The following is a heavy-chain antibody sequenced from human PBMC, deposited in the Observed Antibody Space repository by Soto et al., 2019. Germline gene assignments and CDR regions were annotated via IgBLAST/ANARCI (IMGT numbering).Heavy chain of an antibody. CDR3: VRARYFTNSSGYTSCFHF. V-gene: IGHV3-72*01. CDR2: SRDKPSGYTT. J-gene: IGHJ4*02. D-gene: IGHD3-22*01. CDR1: GFTLSDHY. Sequence: EVPLVESGGGLVQPGGSLRLSCAASGFTLSDHYIDWVRQAPGRGLEWVGRSRDKPSGYTTQYAASVRGRFTTSREDSKTAVYLQMNRLKSEDTAVYYCVRARYFTNSSGYTSCFHFWGQGTLVTVSS.